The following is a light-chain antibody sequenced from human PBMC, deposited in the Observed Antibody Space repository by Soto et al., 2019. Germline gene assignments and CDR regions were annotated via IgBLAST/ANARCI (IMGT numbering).Light chain of an antibody. J-gene: IGLJ2*01. CDR2: DVS. CDR3: CSYAGSYTVL. Sequence: QSALTQPRSVSGSPGQSVTISCTGTSSDVGGYKYVSWYQQHPGKVPNLIIYDVSERPSGVPDRFSGSKSGNTASQSISGLQAEDEADYYCCSYAGSYTVLFGGGTKLTVL. V-gene: IGLV2-11*01. CDR1: SSDVGGYKY.